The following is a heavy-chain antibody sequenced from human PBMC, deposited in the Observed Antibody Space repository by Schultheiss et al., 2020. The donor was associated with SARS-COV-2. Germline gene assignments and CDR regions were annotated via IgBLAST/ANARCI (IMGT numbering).Heavy chain of an antibody. Sequence: SETLSLTCAVYGGSFSGYYWSWIRQPPGKGLEWIGEIYHSGSTNYNPSLKSRVTISVDTSKNQFSLKLSSVTAEDTALYYCARDGALEGSDYWGQGTLVTVSS. D-gene: IGHD1-1*01. CDR2: IYHSGST. CDR1: GGSFSGYY. J-gene: IGHJ4*02. CDR3: ARDGALEGSDY. V-gene: IGHV4-34*01.